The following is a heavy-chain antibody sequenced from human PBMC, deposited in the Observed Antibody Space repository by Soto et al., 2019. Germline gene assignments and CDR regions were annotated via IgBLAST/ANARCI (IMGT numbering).Heavy chain of an antibody. V-gene: IGHV4-34*01. J-gene: IGHJ4*02. Sequence: QVQLQQWGAGLLKPSETLSLTCAVYGGSFSGYYWSWIRQPPGKGLEWIGEINHSGSTNSKPSLKSRVTISVDTSKNQFSLKLSSVTAADTAVYYCARGRGYSSSSLDYWGQGTLVTVSS. D-gene: IGHD6-6*01. CDR2: INHSGST. CDR1: GGSFSGYY. CDR3: ARGRGYSSSSLDY.